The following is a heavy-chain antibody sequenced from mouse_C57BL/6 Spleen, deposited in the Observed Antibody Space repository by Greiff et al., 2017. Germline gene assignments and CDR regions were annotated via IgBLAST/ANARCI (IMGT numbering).Heavy chain of an antibody. CDR1: GYTFTDYY. V-gene: IGHV1-26*01. Sequence: EVQLQQSGPELVKPGASVKISCKASGYTFTDYYMNWVKQSHGKSLEWIGDINPNNGGTNYNQKFKGKATLTVDKSSSTAYMELRILTSEDSAVYYCTRGGPYFDYWGQGTTLTVSS. J-gene: IGHJ2*01. D-gene: IGHD1-1*02. CDR2: INPNNGGT. CDR3: TRGGPYFDY.